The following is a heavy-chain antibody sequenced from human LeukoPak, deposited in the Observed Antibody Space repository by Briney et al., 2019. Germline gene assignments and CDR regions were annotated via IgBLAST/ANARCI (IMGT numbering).Heavy chain of an antibody. D-gene: IGHD4-23*01. Sequence: KTSETLSLTCTVSGGSLSNYYWSWIRQPPGKGLEWIGYIYYSGTTKYDPSLTSRVTISADTSKNQFSLRLSSVTAADTAVYYCARYGGNFDYWGQGTLVTVSS. V-gene: IGHV4-59*08. CDR3: ARYGGNFDY. CDR1: GGSLSNYY. J-gene: IGHJ4*02. CDR2: IYYSGTT.